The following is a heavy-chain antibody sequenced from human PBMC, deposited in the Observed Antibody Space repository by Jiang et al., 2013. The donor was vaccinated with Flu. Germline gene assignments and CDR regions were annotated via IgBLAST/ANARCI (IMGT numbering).Heavy chain of an antibody. CDR3: ARVSEIVVVITRQYYFDY. J-gene: IGHJ4*02. Sequence: LLKPSETLSLTCTVSGGSISSYYWSWIRQPPGKGLEWIGYIYYSGSTNYNPSLKSRVTISVDTSKNQFSLKLSSVTAADTAVYYCARVSEIVVVITRQYYFDYWGQGTLVTVSS. CDR1: GGSISSYY. V-gene: IGHV4-59*01. D-gene: IGHD3-22*01. CDR2: IYYSGST.